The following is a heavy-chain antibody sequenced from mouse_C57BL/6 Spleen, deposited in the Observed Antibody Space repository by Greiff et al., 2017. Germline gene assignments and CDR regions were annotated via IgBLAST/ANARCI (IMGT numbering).Heavy chain of an antibody. CDR2: IYPGDGDT. J-gene: IGHJ2*01. CDR3: ARDPYDGYNY. V-gene: IGHV1-82*01. CDR1: GYAFSSSW. Sequence: QVQLKQSGPELVKPGASVKISCKASGYAFSSSWMNWVKQRPGKGLEWIGRIYPGDGDTNYNGKFKGKATLTADKSSSTAYMQLSSLTSEDSAVYFCARDPYDGYNYWGQGTTLTVSS. D-gene: IGHD2-3*01.